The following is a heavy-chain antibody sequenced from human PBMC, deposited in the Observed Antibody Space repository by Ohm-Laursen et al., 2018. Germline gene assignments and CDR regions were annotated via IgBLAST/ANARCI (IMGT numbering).Heavy chain of an antibody. V-gene: IGHV3-21*01. D-gene: IGHD3-16*01. CDR2: ISSSSGSI. J-gene: IGHJ6*02. CDR3: ARFGVNHGMDV. Sequence: SLRLSCAASGFTFSTYSMSWVRQAPGKGLEWVSSISSSSGSIYYADSMKGRFTISRDNAKNSLHLQMNSLRAEDTAVYYCARFGVNHGMDVWGQGTTVTVSS. CDR1: GFTFSTYS.